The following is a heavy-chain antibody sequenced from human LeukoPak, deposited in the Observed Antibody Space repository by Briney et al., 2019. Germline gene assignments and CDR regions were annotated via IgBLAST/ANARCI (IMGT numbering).Heavy chain of an antibody. V-gene: IGHV4-59*08. D-gene: IGHD5-18*01. CDR2: IYYSGGT. Sequence: SETLSLTCTVSGGSISSYYWSWIRQPPGKGLEWIGYIYYSGGTNYNPSLKSRVTISVDTSKNQFSLKLSSVTAADTAVYYCARQLWTNFDYWGQGTLVTVSS. J-gene: IGHJ4*02. CDR3: ARQLWTNFDY. CDR1: GGSISSYY.